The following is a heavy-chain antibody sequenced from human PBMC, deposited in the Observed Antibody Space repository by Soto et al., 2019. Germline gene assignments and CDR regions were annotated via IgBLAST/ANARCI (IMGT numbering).Heavy chain of an antibody. J-gene: IGHJ6*01. V-gene: IGHV4-34*01. CDR1: GGSFSGYY. CDR3: ASGQPRGSYYDYYYDGLDV. Sequence: PSETLPLTCAVYGGSFSGYYWRWIRQPPGKGLEWIGEINHSGSTNYNPSLKRRVTISVDTSKNQFSLKLSSVTAADTAVYYCASGQPRGSYYDYYYDGLDVWGQGTTVIVSS. D-gene: IGHD1-26*01. CDR2: INHSGST.